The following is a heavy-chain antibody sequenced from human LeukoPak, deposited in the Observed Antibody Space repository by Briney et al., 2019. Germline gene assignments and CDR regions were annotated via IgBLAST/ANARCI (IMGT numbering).Heavy chain of an antibody. D-gene: IGHD6-19*01. J-gene: IGHJ4*02. CDR2: ISSSSTI. CDR3: TRVLYSSGWYGDHY. CDR1: GFTFSSYS. V-gene: IGHV3-48*01. Sequence: PGGSLRLSCAASGFTFSSYSMNWVRQAPGKGLEWVSYISSSSTIYYADSVKGRFAISRDNSKNTLYLQMNSLRAEDTAVYYCTRVLYSSGWYGDHYWGQGTLVTVSS.